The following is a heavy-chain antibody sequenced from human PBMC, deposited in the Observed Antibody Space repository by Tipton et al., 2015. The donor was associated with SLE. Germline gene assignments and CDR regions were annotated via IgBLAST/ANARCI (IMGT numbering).Heavy chain of an antibody. CDR2: MYYSGST. J-gene: IGHJ3*02. CDR3: ARRDGLNGFDI. V-gene: IGHV4-31*03. Sequence: TLSLTCTVSGGSISSGGYYWSWIRQHPGKGLEWIGYMYYSGSTYYNPSLMSRITISVDTSKNQYSLKLSSVTAADTAVYFCARRDGLNGFDIWGRGTMVTVSS. CDR1: GGSISSGGYY. D-gene: IGHD2-21*01.